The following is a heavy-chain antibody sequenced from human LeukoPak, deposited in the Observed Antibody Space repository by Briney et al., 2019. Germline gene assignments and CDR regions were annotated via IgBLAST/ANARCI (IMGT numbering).Heavy chain of an antibody. V-gene: IGHV4-34*01. CDR3: ATRLPTDY. D-gene: IGHD5-12*01. J-gene: IGHJ4*02. CDR2: IGHSGSS. CDR1: GGSFSDYS. Sequence: PSETLSLTCAVSGGSFSDYSWSWIRQPPGKGLEWIGEIGHSGSSSYNPSLKSRLTISVDTSKKQFFLKLNSVTAADTAVYYCATRLPTDYWGQGTLVTVSS.